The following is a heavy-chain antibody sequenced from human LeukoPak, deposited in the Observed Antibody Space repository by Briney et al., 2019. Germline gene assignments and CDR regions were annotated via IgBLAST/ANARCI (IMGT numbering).Heavy chain of an antibody. CDR1: GFTFSSYG. Sequence: GGSLRLSCAASGFTFSSYGMHWVRQAPGKGLEWVAVIWYDGSNKYYADSVKGRFTISRDNSKNTLYLQMNSLRAEDTAVYYCARDLAPYYDSSGLDYWGQGTLVTVSS. V-gene: IGHV3-33*01. J-gene: IGHJ4*02. CDR3: ARDLAPYYDSSGLDY. CDR2: IWYDGSNK. D-gene: IGHD3-22*01.